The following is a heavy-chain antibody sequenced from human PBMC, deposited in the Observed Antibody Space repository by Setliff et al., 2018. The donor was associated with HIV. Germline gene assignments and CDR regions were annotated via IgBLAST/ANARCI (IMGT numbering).Heavy chain of an antibody. Sequence: ASVKVSCKASGYTFSDYYIHWLRQATRKGLEWMGRFDPEDGETIYAEKLQGRVTISVDRSRNTVYMELSSLRTEDTAVYFCSNGADVGGYSGYDFNYWGQGTLVTVSS. CDR2: FDPEDGET. V-gene: IGHV1-69-2*01. CDR1: GYTFSDYY. CDR3: SNGADVGGYSGYDFNY. D-gene: IGHD5-12*01. J-gene: IGHJ4*02.